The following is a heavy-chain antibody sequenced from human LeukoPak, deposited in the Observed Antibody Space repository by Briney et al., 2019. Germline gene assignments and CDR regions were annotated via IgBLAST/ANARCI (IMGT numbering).Heavy chain of an antibody. CDR1: GYSFTSYW. V-gene: IGHV5-51*01. J-gene: IGHJ4*02. Sequence: GESLKISCKGSGYSFTSYWIGRVRQMPGKGLEWMGIIYPGDSDTRYSPSFQGQVTISADKSISTAYLQWSSLEASDTAMYYCACSVAGTGGHFDYWGQGTLVTVSS. CDR3: ACSVAGTGGHFDY. D-gene: IGHD6-19*01. CDR2: IYPGDSDT.